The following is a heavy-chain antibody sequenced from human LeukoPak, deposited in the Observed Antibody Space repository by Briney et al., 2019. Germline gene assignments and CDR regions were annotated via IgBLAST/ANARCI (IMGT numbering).Heavy chain of an antibody. CDR3: AKTSLSDPSGHYYYMDV. J-gene: IGHJ6*03. D-gene: IGHD3-3*01. CDR2: IRFDGTSE. Sequence: GGSLRLSCAASGFTFSSYWMSWVRQAPGKGLEWVAFIRFDGTSEFYADSVKARFTISRDNSQNTVSLQLNNLRIEDTALYYCAKTSLSDPSGHYYYMDVWGEGTTVTVSS. V-gene: IGHV3-30*02. CDR1: GFTFSSYW.